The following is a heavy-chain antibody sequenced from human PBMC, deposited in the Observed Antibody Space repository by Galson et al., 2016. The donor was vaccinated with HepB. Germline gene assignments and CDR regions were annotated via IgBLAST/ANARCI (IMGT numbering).Heavy chain of an antibody. CDR2: IYPNDSDI. J-gene: IGHJ4*02. Sequence: QSGAEVKKPGESLKISCKGSGYSFTSYWIAWVRQMPGKGLECMGIIYPNDSDIRYSQSFQGQVTISADKSISTAYLQWSSLKASDTAMYYCARGMATIFPFDYWGQGTLVTVSS. V-gene: IGHV5-51*01. CDR1: GYSFTSYW. D-gene: IGHD5-24*01. CDR3: ARGMATIFPFDY.